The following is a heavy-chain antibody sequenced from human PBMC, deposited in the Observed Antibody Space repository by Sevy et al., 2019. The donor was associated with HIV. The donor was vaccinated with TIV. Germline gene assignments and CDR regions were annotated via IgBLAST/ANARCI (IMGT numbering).Heavy chain of an antibody. J-gene: IGHJ4*02. CDR2: IWFDGSNT. D-gene: IGHD4-17*01. CDR3: ARDLEFYDYGDYGPAFMPDY. CDR1: GFTFSTYG. V-gene: IGHV3-33*01. Sequence: GGSLRLSCAASGFTFSTYGMHWVRQAPGKGLEWVAVIWFDGSNTYYADSVKGRFTISGDIAKNTLHLQMNGLRAEDTAVYYCARDLEFYDYGDYGPAFMPDYWGQGTLVTVSS.